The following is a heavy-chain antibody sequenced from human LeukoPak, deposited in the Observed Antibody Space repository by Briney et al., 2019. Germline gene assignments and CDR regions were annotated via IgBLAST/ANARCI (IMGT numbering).Heavy chain of an antibody. D-gene: IGHD1-26*01. Sequence: GGSLRLSCAASGFTFSSYGMHWVRQAPGKGLEWVAFIRYDASNKYFADSVKGRFTISRDNSKNTLYLQMNSLRAEDTAVYYCAKGSGSGSYYEPCDYWGQGTLVTVSS. J-gene: IGHJ4*02. CDR2: IRYDASNK. V-gene: IGHV3-30*02. CDR3: AKGSGSGSYYEPCDY. CDR1: GFTFSSYG.